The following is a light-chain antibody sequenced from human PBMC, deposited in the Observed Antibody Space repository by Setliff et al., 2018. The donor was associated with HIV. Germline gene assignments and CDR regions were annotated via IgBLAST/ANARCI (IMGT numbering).Light chain of an antibody. Sequence: QSVLTQPASVSGSPGQSITISCTGSASDVGGYNYVSWYQQQRGKAPKLIIYDVTHRPSGVSHRFSASKSGNTASLTISGLQAEDEADYFCSSYTASSTLYVFGTGTK. CDR1: ASDVGGYNY. J-gene: IGLJ1*01. CDR3: SSYTASSTLYV. V-gene: IGLV2-14*03. CDR2: DVT.